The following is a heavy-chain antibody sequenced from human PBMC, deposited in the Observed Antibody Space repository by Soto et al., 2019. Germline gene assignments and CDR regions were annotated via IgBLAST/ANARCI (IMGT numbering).Heavy chain of an antibody. V-gene: IGHV4-30-4*01. CDR2: IYYNGNT. CDR3: ARSARYCSSTSCYLYYYYGMDV. J-gene: IGHJ6*02. D-gene: IGHD2-2*01. Sequence: SETLSLTCTVSGGSFSSGDYYWTWIRQPPGKGLEWMGYIYYNGNTNYNPSLKSRVTISVDTSKNQFSLKLSSVTAADTAVYYCARSARYCSSTSCYLYYYYGMDVWRQGTTVTVSS. CDR1: GGSFSSGDYY.